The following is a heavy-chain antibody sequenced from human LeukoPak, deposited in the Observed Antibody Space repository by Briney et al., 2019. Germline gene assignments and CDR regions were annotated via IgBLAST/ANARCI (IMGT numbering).Heavy chain of an antibody. D-gene: IGHD3-10*01. Sequence: GGSLRLSCAASGFTFSSYSMNWVRQAPGKGLEWVSSISSSSSYIYYADSVKGRFTISRDNAKNSLYLQMNSLRAEDTAVYYCARVVGGDYYGSGSYYTFGDYWGQGTLVTVSS. CDR1: GFTFSSYS. J-gene: IGHJ4*02. CDR2: ISSSSSYI. CDR3: ARVVGGDYYGSGSYYTFGDY. V-gene: IGHV3-21*01.